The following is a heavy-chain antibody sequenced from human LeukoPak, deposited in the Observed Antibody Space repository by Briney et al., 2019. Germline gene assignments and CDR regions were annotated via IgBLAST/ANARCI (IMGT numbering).Heavy chain of an antibody. V-gene: IGHV4-59*12. CDR2: IYYSGNT. Sequence: SETLSLTCTVSGGSISSYYWSWIRQPPGKGLEWIGYIYYSGNTNYNPSLKSRVTISVDTSKNQFSLKLSSVTAADTAVYYCAREKGSSLDYWGQGTLVTVSS. D-gene: IGHD6-13*01. CDR3: AREKGSSLDY. CDR1: GGSISSYY. J-gene: IGHJ4*02.